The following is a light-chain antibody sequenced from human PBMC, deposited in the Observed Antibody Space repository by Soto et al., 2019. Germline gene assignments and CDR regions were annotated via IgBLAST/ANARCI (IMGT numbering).Light chain of an antibody. CDR1: QDISKY. CDR2: DTS. J-gene: IGKJ1*01. Sequence: DILIAQSPSSLSASVVDRVTITCQASQDISKYLNWYQQKPGKAPKLLICDTSNLETGVPSRFTGSRSGTDFTLTISSLQPEDIATYYCQQYHSLPRTFGQGTKVDIK. CDR3: QQYHSLPRT. V-gene: IGKV1-33*01.